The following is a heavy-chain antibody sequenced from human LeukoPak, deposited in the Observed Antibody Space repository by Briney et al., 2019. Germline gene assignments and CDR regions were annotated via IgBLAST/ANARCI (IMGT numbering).Heavy chain of an antibody. CDR3: ARYVGSAGHYPYYYYYMDV. CDR2: INHSGST. Sequence: SETLSLTCTVSGGSISSYYWSWIRQPPGKGLEWIGEINHSGSTNYNPSLKSRVTISVDTSKNQFSLKLSSVTAADTAVYYCARYVGSAGHYPYYYYYMDVWGKGTTVTVSS. CDR1: GGSISSYY. V-gene: IGHV4-34*01. D-gene: IGHD6-19*01. J-gene: IGHJ6*03.